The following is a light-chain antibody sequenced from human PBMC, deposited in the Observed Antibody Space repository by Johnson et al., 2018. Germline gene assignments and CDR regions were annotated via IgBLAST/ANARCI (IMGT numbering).Light chain of an antibody. J-gene: IGLJ1*01. Sequence: QSVLTQPPSVSAAPGQKVTISCSGSSSNIGNNYVSWYQQLPGTAPKLLIYENNKRPSGIPDRFSGSKSGTSATLGITGLQTGDEADYYCGTWYSSLSAVIVFGPGTKVTVL. CDR2: ENN. CDR3: GTWYSSLSAVIV. CDR1: SSNIGNNY. V-gene: IGLV1-51*02.